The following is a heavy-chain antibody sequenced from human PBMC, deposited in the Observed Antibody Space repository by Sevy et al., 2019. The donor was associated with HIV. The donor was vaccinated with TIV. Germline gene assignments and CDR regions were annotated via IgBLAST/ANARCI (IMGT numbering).Heavy chain of an antibody. D-gene: IGHD6-19*01. CDR3: ARERRIAVAGKYFDY. Sequence: GGSLRLSCAASGFTFSSYSMNWVRQAPGKGLEWISSISSSSSYIYYADSVKGRFTISRDNAKNSLYRQMNSLRAEDTAVYYCARERRIAVAGKYFDYWGQGTLVTVSS. CDR2: ISSSSSYI. J-gene: IGHJ4*02. CDR1: GFTFSSYS. V-gene: IGHV3-21*01.